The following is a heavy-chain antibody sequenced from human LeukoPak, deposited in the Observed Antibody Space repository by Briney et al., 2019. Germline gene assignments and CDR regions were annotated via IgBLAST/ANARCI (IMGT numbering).Heavy chain of an antibody. V-gene: IGHV3-21*01. D-gene: IGHD6-13*01. J-gene: IGHJ4*02. CDR3: ARVQQLTLDY. CDR2: ISSSSSYI. Sequence: VRTLRLSCAASGVTSSSYSVNWGRQAPGPGLKGCSSISSSSSYIYYADSLKGRFTISRDNAKTSLYLQMNSLRAEETAVYYCARVQQLTLDYWGQGTLVTVSS. CDR1: GVTSSSYS.